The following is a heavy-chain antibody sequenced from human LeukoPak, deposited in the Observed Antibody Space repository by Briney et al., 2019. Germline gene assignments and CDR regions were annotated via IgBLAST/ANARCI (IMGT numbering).Heavy chain of an antibody. CDR3: AREADSYGSFFDY. Sequence: GGSLRLSCAASGSTFSSYWMHWVRQAPGKGLVWVSRINTDGSSTSYADSVKGRFTISRDNAKNTLYLQMNSLRAEDTAVYYCAREADSYGSFFDYWGQGTLVTVSS. CDR1: GSTFSSYW. D-gene: IGHD5-18*01. CDR2: INTDGSST. J-gene: IGHJ4*02. V-gene: IGHV3-74*01.